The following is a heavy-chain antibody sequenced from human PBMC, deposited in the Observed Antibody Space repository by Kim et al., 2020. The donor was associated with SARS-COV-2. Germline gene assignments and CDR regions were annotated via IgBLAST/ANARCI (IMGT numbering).Heavy chain of an antibody. D-gene: IGHD6-19*01. CDR2: ISWNSGSI. V-gene: IGHV3-9*01. J-gene: IGHJ6*01. Sequence: GGSLRLSCAASGFTFDDYAMHWVRQAPGKGLEWVSGISWNSGSIGYADSVKGRFTISRDNAKNSLYLQMNSLRTEDTALYYCAKDPSSGWSSVRCMDVWGQETTVTVSS. CDR3: AKDPSSGWSSVRCMDV. CDR1: GFTFDDYA.